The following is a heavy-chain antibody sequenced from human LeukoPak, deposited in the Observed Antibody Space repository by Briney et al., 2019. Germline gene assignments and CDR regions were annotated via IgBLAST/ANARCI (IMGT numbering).Heavy chain of an antibody. D-gene: IGHD3-10*01. J-gene: IGHJ6*03. CDR2: INHSGST. CDR3: ARGNMVRGVIINRYYYYYMDV. Sequence: SETLSLTCAVYGGSFSGYYWSWIRQPPGKGLEWIGEINHSGSTNYNPSLKSRVTISVDTSKNQFSLKLSSVTAADTAVYYCARGNMVRGVIINRYYYYYMDVWGKGTTVTVSS. V-gene: IGHV4-34*01. CDR1: GGSFSGYY.